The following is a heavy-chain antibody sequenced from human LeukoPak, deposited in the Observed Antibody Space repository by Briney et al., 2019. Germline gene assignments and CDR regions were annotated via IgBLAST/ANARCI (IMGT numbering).Heavy chain of an antibody. CDR1: GFTFDDYA. Sequence: GGSLRLSCAASGFTFDDYAMHWVRQAPGKGLEWVSGISWNSGSIGYADSVKGRFTISRDNAKNSLYLQMNSLRAEDTALYYCAKDIGPMVRGAFDYWGQGTLVTVSS. D-gene: IGHD3-10*01. CDR3: AKDIGPMVRGAFDY. V-gene: IGHV3-9*01. CDR2: ISWNSGSI. J-gene: IGHJ4*02.